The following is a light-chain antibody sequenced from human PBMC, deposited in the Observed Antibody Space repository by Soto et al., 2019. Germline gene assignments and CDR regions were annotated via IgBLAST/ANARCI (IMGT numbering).Light chain of an antibody. Sequence: DIQMTQSPSSLSASVGDRVTITCRASQSISSYLNWYQQKPGKAPKLLIYAASSLQSGVLSRFSGSGSGTDFTLTISSLQPEDFATYYCQQSYSTPPYTFGQWTKLEIK. CDR2: AAS. CDR3: QQSYSTPPYT. V-gene: IGKV1-39*01. CDR1: QSISSY. J-gene: IGKJ2*01.